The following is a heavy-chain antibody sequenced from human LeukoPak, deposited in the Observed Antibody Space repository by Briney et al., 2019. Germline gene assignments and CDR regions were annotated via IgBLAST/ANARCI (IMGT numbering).Heavy chain of an antibody. V-gene: IGHV3-7*01. CDR3: ASEGGGAFCI. CDR2: IKEDGSEK. CDR1: GFTFSSYS. D-gene: IGHD3-16*01. J-gene: IGHJ3*02. Sequence: GGSLRLSCAASGFTFSSYSMSWVRQAPGKGLEWVANIKEDGSEKYYVDSVKGRFTISRDNAKNSLYLQINSLRAEDTAVYYCASEGGGAFCIWGQGTMVTVSS.